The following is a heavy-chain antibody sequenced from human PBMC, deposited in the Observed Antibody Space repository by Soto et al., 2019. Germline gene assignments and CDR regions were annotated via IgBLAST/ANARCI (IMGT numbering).Heavy chain of an antibody. J-gene: IGHJ4*02. CDR1: GGSISSSSYY. V-gene: IGHV4-39*01. Sequence: SETLSLTCTVSGGSISSSSYYWGWIRQPPGKGLEWIGSIYYSGSTYYNPSLKSRVTISVDTSKNQFSLKLSSVTAADTAVYHCATHKEGAVAGLTYWGQGTLVTVSS. D-gene: IGHD6-19*01. CDR3: ATHKEGAVAGLTY. CDR2: IYYSGST.